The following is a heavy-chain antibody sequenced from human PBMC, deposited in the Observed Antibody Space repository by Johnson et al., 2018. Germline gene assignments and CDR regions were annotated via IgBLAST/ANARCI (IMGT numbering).Heavy chain of an antibody. D-gene: IGHD6-13*01. Sequence: VQLQESGGGLVQXGGSXRLXCAASGFTFSSYWMHWVRQAPGKGLVWVSRINSDGSSTSYADSVKGRFTISRDNAKNTLYLQMNSLRAEDTAVYYCAREAGSWYYYYGMDVWGQGTTVTVSS. CDR2: INSDGSST. V-gene: IGHV3-74*01. CDR3: AREAGSWYYYYGMDV. J-gene: IGHJ6*02. CDR1: GFTFSSYW.